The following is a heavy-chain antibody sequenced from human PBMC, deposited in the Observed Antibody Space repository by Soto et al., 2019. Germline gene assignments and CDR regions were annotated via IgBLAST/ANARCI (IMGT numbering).Heavy chain of an antibody. CDR2: ISGSGGST. Sequence: EVQLLESGGGLVQPGGSLRLSCAASGFTFSSYDMSWVRQAPGKGLEWVSAISGSGGSTYYADSVKGRFTISRDNSKNTLYLQMNSLRAEDTAVYYCANGRYYSDSSAYFAYWAQGTLVTVSS. V-gene: IGHV3-23*01. CDR3: ANGRYYSDSSAYFAY. CDR1: GFTFSSYD. D-gene: IGHD3-22*01. J-gene: IGHJ4*02.